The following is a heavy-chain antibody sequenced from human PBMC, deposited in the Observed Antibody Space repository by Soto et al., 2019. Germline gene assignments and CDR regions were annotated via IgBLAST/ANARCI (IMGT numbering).Heavy chain of an antibody. CDR1: GGSISSYY. CDR2: IYYSGST. Sequence: QVQLQESGPGLVKPSETLCLTCTVSGGSISSYYWSWIRQPPGKGLEWIGYIYYSGSTNYNPSLKSRVTISVDTSKNQFSLKLSSVTAADTAVYYCAREEQLAFDPWGQGTLVTVSS. CDR3: AREEQLAFDP. D-gene: IGHD6-13*01. V-gene: IGHV4-59*01. J-gene: IGHJ5*02.